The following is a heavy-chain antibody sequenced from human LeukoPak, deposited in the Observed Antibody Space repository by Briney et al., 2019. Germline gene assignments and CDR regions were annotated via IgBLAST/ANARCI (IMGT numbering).Heavy chain of an antibody. V-gene: IGHV4-59*01. CDR2: IYYSGST. J-gene: IGHJ6*03. CDR1: GGSISTYY. D-gene: IGHD6-19*01. Sequence: SETLSLTCTVSGGSISTYYWSWIRQSPGKGLEWIGYIYYSGSTNYNPSLKSRVTISVDTSKNQFSLKLSSVTAADTAVYYCARSIAVSDYYYYYMDVWGKGTTVTISS. CDR3: ARSIAVSDYYYYYMDV.